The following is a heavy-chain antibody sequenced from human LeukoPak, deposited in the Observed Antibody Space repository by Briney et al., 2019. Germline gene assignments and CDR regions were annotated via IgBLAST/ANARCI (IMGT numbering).Heavy chain of an antibody. V-gene: IGHV3-7*01. J-gene: IGHJ3*02. CDR1: GFTFSSYW. Sequence: GGSLRLSCAASGFTFSSYWMRWVRQAPGKGLEWVANIKQDGSEKYYVDSVKGRFTISRDNAKNSLYLQMNSLRAEDTAVYYCARAVKQWLVLAFDIWGQGTMVTVSS. CDR3: ARAVKQWLVLAFDI. CDR2: IKQDGSEK. D-gene: IGHD6-19*01.